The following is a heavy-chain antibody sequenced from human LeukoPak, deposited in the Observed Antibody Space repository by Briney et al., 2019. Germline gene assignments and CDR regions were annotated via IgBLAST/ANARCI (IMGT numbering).Heavy chain of an antibody. Sequence: PGGPLRLSCAASGFTFCSYWMVRVGHAPGKGLVWFSRINSDGSSTSYADSVKGRFTISRDNAKNTLYLQMNSLRAEDTAVYYCARDTAYYYYGSGRWGMDVWGQGTTVTVSS. CDR2: INSDGSST. D-gene: IGHD3-10*01. V-gene: IGHV3-74*01. CDR3: ARDTAYYYYGSGRWGMDV. CDR1: GFTFCSYW. J-gene: IGHJ6*02.